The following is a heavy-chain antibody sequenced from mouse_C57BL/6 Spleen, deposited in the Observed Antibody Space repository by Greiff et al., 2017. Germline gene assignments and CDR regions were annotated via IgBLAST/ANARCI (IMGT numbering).Heavy chain of an antibody. J-gene: IGHJ2*01. CDR2: ISYDGSN. D-gene: IGHD2-1*01. CDR3: ARDGGNYVY. CDR1: GYSITSGYY. Sequence: EVQLVESGPGLVKPSQSLSLTCSVTGYSITSGYYWNWIRQFPGNKLEWMGYISYDGSNNYNPSLKNRISITRDTSKNQFFLKLNSVTTEDTATYYCARDGGNYVYWGQGTTLTFSS. V-gene: IGHV3-6*01.